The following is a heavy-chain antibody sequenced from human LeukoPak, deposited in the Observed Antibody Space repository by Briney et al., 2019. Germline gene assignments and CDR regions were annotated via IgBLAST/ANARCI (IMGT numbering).Heavy chain of an antibody. CDR1: GGTFSSYA. CDR2: IIPIFGTA. D-gene: IGHD2-2*01. CDR3: ARDYCSSTSCYFDY. J-gene: IGHJ4*02. Sequence: SVKVSCKASGGTFSSYAISWVRQAPGQRLEWMGGIIPIFGTANYAQKFQGRVTITTDESTSTAYMELSSLRSEDTAVYYCARDYCSSTSCYFDYWGQGTLVTVSS. V-gene: IGHV1-69*05.